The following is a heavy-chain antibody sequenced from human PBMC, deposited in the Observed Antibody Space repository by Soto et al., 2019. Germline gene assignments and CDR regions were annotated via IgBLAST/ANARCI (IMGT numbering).Heavy chain of an antibody. CDR2: INHSGST. V-gene: IGHV4-34*01. CDR3: ARRRPTVTAD. Sequence: QVQLQHGGAGLLKPSETLSLTCAVYGGSFSGYYWSWIRQPPGKGLEWIGEINHSGSTNYNPSLNSRVTISVDTSTNRFSLKLSSVTAAVTAGYYRARRRPTVTADWGQGTLGTVSS. CDR1: GGSFSGYY. J-gene: IGHJ4*02. D-gene: IGHD4-17*01.